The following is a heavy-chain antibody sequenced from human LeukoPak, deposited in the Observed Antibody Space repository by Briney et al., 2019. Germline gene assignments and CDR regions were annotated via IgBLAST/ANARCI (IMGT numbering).Heavy chain of an antibody. D-gene: IGHD6-19*01. CDR2: IRYDGSNK. J-gene: IGHJ4*02. CDR3: AKRRSAGIAVAGEADY. CDR1: GFTFSSYG. Sequence: PGGSLRLSCAASGFTFSSYGMHWVRQAPGKGLEWVAFIRYDGSNKYYADSVKGRFTISRDNSKNTLYLQMNSLRAEDTAVYYCAKRRSAGIAVAGEADYWGQGTLVTVSS. V-gene: IGHV3-30*02.